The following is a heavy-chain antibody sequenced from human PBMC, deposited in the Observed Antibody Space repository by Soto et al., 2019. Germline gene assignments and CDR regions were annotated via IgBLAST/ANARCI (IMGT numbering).Heavy chain of an antibody. CDR3: AGGGVPGDWNFDY. Sequence: ASVKVSCKSSGYTVTIYGIICVRRAPGQGLEWMGWISAYNGNTNYAQKLQGRVTMTTDTSTSTAYMELRSLRSAATAVYYCAGGGVPGDWNFDYWGQGTLVTVSS. CDR1: GYTVTIYG. D-gene: IGHD1-1*01. V-gene: IGHV1-18*01. CDR2: ISAYNGNT. J-gene: IGHJ4*02.